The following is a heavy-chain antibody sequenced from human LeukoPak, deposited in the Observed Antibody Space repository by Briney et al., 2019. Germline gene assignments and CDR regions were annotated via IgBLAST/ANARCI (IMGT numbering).Heavy chain of an antibody. Sequence: GGSLRLSCAASGFTFSSYWMSWVRQAPGKGLEWVANIKQDGSEKYYVDSVKSRFTISRDNAKNSLYLQMNSLRAEDTAVYYCARVGAANWFDPWGQGTLVTVSS. J-gene: IGHJ5*02. CDR1: GFTFSSYW. CDR3: ARVGAANWFDP. V-gene: IGHV3-7*03. CDR2: IKQDGSEK. D-gene: IGHD1-26*01.